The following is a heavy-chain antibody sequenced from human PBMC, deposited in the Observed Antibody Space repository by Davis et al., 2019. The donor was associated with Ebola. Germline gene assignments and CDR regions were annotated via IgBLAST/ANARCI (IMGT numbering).Heavy chain of an antibody. Sequence: PGGSLRLSCAASGFTFSSYSVNWVRQAPGKGLEWVSSISSSSSYIYYADSVKGRFTISRDNAKNSLYLQMNSLRAEDTAVYYCARAGLVVVISTGYMDVWGKGTTVTVSS. CDR3: ARAGLVVVISTGYMDV. CDR1: GFTFSSYS. CDR2: ISSSSSYI. D-gene: IGHD2-21*01. V-gene: IGHV3-21*01. J-gene: IGHJ6*03.